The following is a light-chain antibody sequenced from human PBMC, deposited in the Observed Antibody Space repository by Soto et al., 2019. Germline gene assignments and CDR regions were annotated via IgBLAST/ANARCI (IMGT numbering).Light chain of an antibody. J-gene: IGLJ3*02. V-gene: IGLV4-60*02. CDR1: SGHSSYI. CDR2: LEGSGSY. Sequence: QLVLTQSSSASASLGSSVKLTCTLSSGHSSYIIAWHQQQPGKAPRYLMKLEGSGSYNKGSGVPDRFSGSSSGADRCLTISNLQFEDEADYYCETWDSNPRVFVGGTKLTVL. CDR3: ETWDSNPRV.